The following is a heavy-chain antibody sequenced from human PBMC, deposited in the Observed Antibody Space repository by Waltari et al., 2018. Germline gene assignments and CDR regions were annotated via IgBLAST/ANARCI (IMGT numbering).Heavy chain of an antibody. Sequence: QVQLQQWGAGLLKPSETLSLSCGVSGGSFRGYYWNWIRQPPGKGLEWIGEITHSGSTNYNPSLKSRLTISVDSSKNQFSLKLNSVTAADTAVYYGARSYGGAIRNFDYWGQGILVTVSS. CDR1: GGSFRGYY. J-gene: IGHJ4*02. CDR2: ITHSGST. D-gene: IGHD3-10*01. CDR3: ARSYGGAIRNFDY. V-gene: IGHV4-34*01.